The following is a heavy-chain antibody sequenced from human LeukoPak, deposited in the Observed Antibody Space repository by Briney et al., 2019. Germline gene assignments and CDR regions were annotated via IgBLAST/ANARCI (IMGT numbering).Heavy chain of an antibody. CDR3: AKDPDY. CDR1: GFTFSSYG. J-gene: IGHJ4*02. Sequence: PGGSLRLSCVASGFTFSSYGMHWVRQAPGKGLEWVAFIQYDGSNKYFADSVKGRFAISRDSSKKTLYLQMNSLRAEDTAVYYCAKDPDYWGQGTLVTVSS. V-gene: IGHV3-30*02. CDR2: IQYDGSNK.